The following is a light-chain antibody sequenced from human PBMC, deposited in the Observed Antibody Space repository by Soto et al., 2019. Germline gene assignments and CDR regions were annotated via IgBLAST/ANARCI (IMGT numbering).Light chain of an antibody. Sequence: QSALTQPASVSGSPGQSITISCTGTSSDVGAYNFVSWYQQHPGKAPKLMIFEVSNQPSGVSNRFSGSKSGNTASLTISGLQAEDEADYYCSSYTTSSTWVFGGGTQLTVL. CDR2: EVS. V-gene: IGLV2-14*01. CDR1: SSDVGAYNF. CDR3: SSYTTSSTWV. J-gene: IGLJ3*02.